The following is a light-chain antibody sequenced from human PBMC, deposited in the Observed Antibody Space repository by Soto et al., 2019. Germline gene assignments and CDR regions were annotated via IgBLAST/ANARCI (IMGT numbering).Light chain of an antibody. CDR2: GAS. V-gene: IGKV3-15*01. J-gene: IGKJ1*01. CDR3: QQYNNWPWT. Sequence: EIVMTQSPATLSVSPGERATLSCRASQSVSSKLAWYLQKPGQAPRPLIYGASTRATGIPARFSGSGSGTEFTLTISSLQSEDFAVYYCQQYNNWPWTFGQGTKVDIK. CDR1: QSVSSK.